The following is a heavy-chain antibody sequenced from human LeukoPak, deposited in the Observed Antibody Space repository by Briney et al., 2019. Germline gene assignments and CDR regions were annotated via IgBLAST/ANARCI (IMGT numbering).Heavy chain of an antibody. D-gene: IGHD3-10*01. Sequence: SETLSLTCTVSGGFISSYYWSWIRQPPGKGLEWIGYIYYSGSTNYNPSLKSRVTISVDTSKNQFSLKLSSVTAADTAVYYCAATYYYGSGSYYLFDYWGQGTLVTVSS. CDR3: AATYYYGSGSYYLFDY. CDR1: GGFISSYY. J-gene: IGHJ4*02. CDR2: IYYSGST. V-gene: IGHV4-59*01.